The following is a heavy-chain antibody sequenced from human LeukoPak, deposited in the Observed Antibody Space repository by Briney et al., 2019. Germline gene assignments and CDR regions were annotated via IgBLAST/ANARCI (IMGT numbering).Heavy chain of an antibody. CDR2: ISSGSSHI. CDR1: GFSFSDNN. J-gene: IGHJ4*02. D-gene: IGHD6-19*01. V-gene: IGHV3-21*06. CDR3: ARDREQWLVRRFDY. Sequence: GGSLRLSCAASGFSFSDNNMNWVRQAPGKGLEWVSSISSGSSHIYYADSVKGRFTISRDNAKNSLYLQMNSLRAEDTAVYYCARDREQWLVRRFDYWGQGTLVTVSS.